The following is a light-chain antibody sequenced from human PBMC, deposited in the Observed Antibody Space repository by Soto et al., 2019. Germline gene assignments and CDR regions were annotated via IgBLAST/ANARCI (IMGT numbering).Light chain of an antibody. CDR2: AAS. CDR1: QSISSY. Sequence: DIQMTQSPSPLSASVGDRVTITCRSSQSISSYVNWYQQKPGIAPRLLIFAASNLQTGVPSRFSGSGSGTDFYLTISRLQPEDFGTHFCQQTSSTQFTFGHGPKVDIX. J-gene: IGKJ3*01. V-gene: IGKV1-39*01. CDR3: QQTSSTQFT.